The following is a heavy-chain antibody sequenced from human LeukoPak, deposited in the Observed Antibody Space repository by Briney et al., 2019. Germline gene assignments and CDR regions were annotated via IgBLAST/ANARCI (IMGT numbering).Heavy chain of an antibody. CDR2: IYISGTI. D-gene: IGHD5-18*01. Sequence: SETLSLTCTVSGGSISSYYWSWIRQPAGKGLEWIGRIYISGTINYNPSLKSRVTMSVDTSKNQFSLKLSSVTAADTAVYYCARSEFSYGYHAFDIWDHGTMVTVSS. V-gene: IGHV4-4*07. CDR1: GGSISSYY. CDR3: ARSEFSYGYHAFDI. J-gene: IGHJ3*02.